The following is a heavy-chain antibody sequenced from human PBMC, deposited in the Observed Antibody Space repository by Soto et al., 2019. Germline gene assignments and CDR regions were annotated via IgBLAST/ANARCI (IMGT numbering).Heavy chain of an antibody. CDR1: GGTFTTYA. CDR2: IIPMYNKP. V-gene: IGHV1-69*01. CDR3: ARGDSGGYYYAMDV. Sequence: QVQLVQSGAEVKKPGSSVRVSCQASGGTFTTYAFNWVRQAPGQGLEWMGGIIPMYNKPNYAPNFLGRVTISADPSTSTAYMELTTLRSEDKAVYFCARGDSGGYYYAMDVWGQGTTVTVSS. J-gene: IGHJ6*02. D-gene: IGHD6-19*01.